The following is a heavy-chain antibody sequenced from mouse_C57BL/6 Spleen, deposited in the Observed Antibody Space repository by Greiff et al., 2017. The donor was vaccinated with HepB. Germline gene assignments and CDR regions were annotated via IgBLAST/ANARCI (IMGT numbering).Heavy chain of an antibody. CDR2: ISSGGDYT. CDR1: GFTFSSYA. J-gene: IGHJ1*03. CDR3: TREAKDWYFDV. V-gene: IGHV5-9-1*02. Sequence: EVMLVESGEGLVKPGGSLKLSCAASGFTFSSYAMSWVRQTPEKRLEWVAYISSGGDYTYYADTVKGRFTISRDNARNTLYLQMSSLKSEDTAMYYCTREAKDWYFDVWGTGTTVTVSS.